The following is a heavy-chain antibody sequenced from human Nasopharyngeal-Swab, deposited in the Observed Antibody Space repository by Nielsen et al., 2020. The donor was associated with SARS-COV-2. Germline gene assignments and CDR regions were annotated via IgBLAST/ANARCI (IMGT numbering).Heavy chain of an antibody. Sequence: SLKISYAASGFTFDDYAMHWVRQAPGKGLEWVSGISWNSGSIGYADSVKGRFTISRDNAKNSLYLQMNSLRAEDTALYYCAKLPTAMDETYMDVWGKGTTVTVSS. CDR3: AKLPTAMDETYMDV. J-gene: IGHJ6*03. CDR1: GFTFDDYA. CDR2: ISWNSGSI. V-gene: IGHV3-9*01. D-gene: IGHD5-18*01.